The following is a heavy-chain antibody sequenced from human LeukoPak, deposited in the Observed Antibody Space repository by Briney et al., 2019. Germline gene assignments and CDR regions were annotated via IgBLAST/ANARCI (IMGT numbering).Heavy chain of an antibody. V-gene: IGHV3-7*03. CDR2: IRGDGRET. CDR1: GFTFGAYY. CDR3: ARESAVGYGSFDY. D-gene: IGHD6-19*01. Sequence: GGSLRLSCAASGFTFGAYYMSWVRQAPGKGLEWVANIRGDGRETFYAHSLRGRFSIFRDNARNSVSLQMNSLSAEDTGVYYCARESAVGYGSFDYWGQGTLVTVSS. J-gene: IGHJ4*02.